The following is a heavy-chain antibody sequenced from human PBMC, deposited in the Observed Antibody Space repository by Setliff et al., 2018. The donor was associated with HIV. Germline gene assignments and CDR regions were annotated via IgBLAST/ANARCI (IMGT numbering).Heavy chain of an antibody. Sequence: SETLSLTCTVSGGSISTYYWSWIRQPPGKGLEWIGSIYFTGSSDNTPSLKSRVTLSGDTSKHQFSLKLSSVTAADTAVYYCASEKKAWRVSDSFYEYWGQGVPVTVAS. D-gene: IGHD2-21*01. V-gene: IGHV4-59*01. J-gene: IGHJ4*02. CDR3: ASEKKAWRVSDSFYEY. CDR2: IYFTGSS. CDR1: GGSISTYY.